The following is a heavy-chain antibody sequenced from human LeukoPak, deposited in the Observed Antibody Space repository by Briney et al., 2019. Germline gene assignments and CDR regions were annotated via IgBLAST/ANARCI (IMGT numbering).Heavy chain of an antibody. Sequence: GGSLRLSCAASGFTFSSYEMNWVRQAPGKGLEWVSYISSSGSTIYYADSVKGRFTISRDNAKNSLYLQMNSLRAEDTAVYYCASSPQYMDVWGKGTTVTVSS. J-gene: IGHJ6*03. V-gene: IGHV3-48*03. CDR2: ISSSGSTI. CDR3: ASSPQYMDV. CDR1: GFTFSSYE.